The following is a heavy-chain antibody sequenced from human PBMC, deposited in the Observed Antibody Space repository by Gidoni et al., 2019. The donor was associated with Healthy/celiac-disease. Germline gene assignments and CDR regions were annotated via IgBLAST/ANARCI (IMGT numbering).Heavy chain of an antibody. CDR1: GGTFSSYA. J-gene: IGHJ4*02. V-gene: IGHV1-69*06. D-gene: IGHD3-22*01. CDR3: AAGLYDSSGYYAKPLD. CDR2: IIPIFGTA. Sequence: QVQLVQSGAEVKKPGSSVKVSCKASGGTFSSYAISWVRQAPGQGLEWMGGIIPIFGTANYAQKFQGRVTITADKSTSTAYMEPSSLRSEDTAVYYCAAGLYDSSGYYAKPLDWGQGTLVTVSS.